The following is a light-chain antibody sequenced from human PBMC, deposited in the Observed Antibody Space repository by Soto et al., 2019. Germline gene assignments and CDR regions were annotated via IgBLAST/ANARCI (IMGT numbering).Light chain of an antibody. Sequence: EIVLTQSPGTLSLSPGEGATLSCRASQSVSNNYLAWYQHTPGQAPRLLTYDATSRPTGIPDRFRGSGSGTDFNLTISRLEPEDFAMYYCQQYGTSPHTFGQGTKVEIK. CDR1: QSVSNNY. J-gene: IGKJ2*01. CDR3: QQYGTSPHT. V-gene: IGKV3-20*01. CDR2: DAT.